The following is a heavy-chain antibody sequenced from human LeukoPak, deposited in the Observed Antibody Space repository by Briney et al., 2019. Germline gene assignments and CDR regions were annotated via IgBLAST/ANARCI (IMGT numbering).Heavy chain of an antibody. J-gene: IGHJ4*02. D-gene: IGHD2-8*01. Sequence: PGRSLRLSCAASGFTFDDYAMHWVRQAPGKGLEWVSGISWNSGSIGYADSVKGRFTISRDNAKKSLYLQMNSLRAEDTAVYYCGYGVNYFDYWGQGTLVTVSS. CDR2: ISWNSGSI. CDR3: GYGVNYFDY. CDR1: GFTFDDYA. V-gene: IGHV3-9*01.